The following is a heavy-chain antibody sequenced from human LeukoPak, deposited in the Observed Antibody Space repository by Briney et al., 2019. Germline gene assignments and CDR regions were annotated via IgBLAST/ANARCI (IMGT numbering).Heavy chain of an antibody. Sequence: GGSLGLSCAASGFTFSSYAMSWVRQAPGKGLEWVSAISGSGGSTYHADSVKGRFTISRDNSKNTLYLQMNSLRAEDTAVYYCRNDYGDYQGPLGYYYYYGMDVWGQGTTVTVSS. CDR1: GFTFSSYA. D-gene: IGHD4-17*01. V-gene: IGHV3-23*01. J-gene: IGHJ6*02. CDR2: ISGSGGST. CDR3: RNDYGDYQGPLGYYYYYGMDV.